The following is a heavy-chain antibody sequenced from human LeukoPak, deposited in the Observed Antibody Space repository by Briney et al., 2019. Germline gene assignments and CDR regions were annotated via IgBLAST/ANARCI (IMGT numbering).Heavy chain of an antibody. Sequence: PGGSLRLSCAASGFTFSSYWMHWVRQAPGKGLVWVSRINSDGSSTSYADSVKGRFTISRDNAKNTLYLQMNSLRAEDTAVYYCASRRGLGSLFDYWGQGTLVTVSS. CDR2: INSDGSST. CDR1: GFTFSSYW. V-gene: IGHV3-74*01. D-gene: IGHD3-10*01. J-gene: IGHJ4*02. CDR3: ASRRGLGSLFDY.